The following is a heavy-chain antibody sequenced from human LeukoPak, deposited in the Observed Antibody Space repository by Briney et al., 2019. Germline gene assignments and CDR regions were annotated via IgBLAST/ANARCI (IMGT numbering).Heavy chain of an antibody. J-gene: IGHJ3*02. CDR1: GGSISSYY. Sequence: SETLFLTCTVSGGSISSYYWSWIRQPPGKGLEWIGYIYYSGSTNYNPSLKSRVTISVDTSKNQFSLKLSSVTAADTAVYYCARGVGYYGSGSYFDIWGQGTMVTVSS. CDR2: IYYSGST. V-gene: IGHV4-59*01. D-gene: IGHD3-10*01. CDR3: ARGVGYYGSGSYFDI.